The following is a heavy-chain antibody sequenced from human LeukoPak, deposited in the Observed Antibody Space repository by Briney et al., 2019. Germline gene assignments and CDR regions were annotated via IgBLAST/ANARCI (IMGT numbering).Heavy chain of an antibody. CDR2: ISGSGGST. Sequence: GGSLRLSCAASGFTFSSYAMSWVRQAPGKGLEWVSAISGSGGSTYYADSVKGRFTISRDNSKNTLYLQMNSLRAEDTAVYYCAKSLSWSGYYTVDYWGQGTLVTVSS. CDR3: AKSLSWSGYYTVDY. CDR1: GFTFSSYA. V-gene: IGHV3-23*01. J-gene: IGHJ4*02. D-gene: IGHD3-3*01.